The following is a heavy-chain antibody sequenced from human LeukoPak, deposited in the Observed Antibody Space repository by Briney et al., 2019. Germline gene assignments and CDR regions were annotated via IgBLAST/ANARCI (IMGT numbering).Heavy chain of an antibody. CDR3: ARGDPGLAPLDDAFDV. J-gene: IGHJ3*01. V-gene: IGHV4-39*01. CDR1: GGSVSSNNFY. D-gene: IGHD3-16*01. Sequence: PSETLSLTCTVSGGSVSSNNFYWGWIRQPPGKGLEWIGSIYYSGSTYYNPSLKSRVTISVDTSKNQFSLRLTSVTAADTAVYYCARGDPGLAPLDDAFDVWGQGTGVTVSP. CDR2: IYYSGST.